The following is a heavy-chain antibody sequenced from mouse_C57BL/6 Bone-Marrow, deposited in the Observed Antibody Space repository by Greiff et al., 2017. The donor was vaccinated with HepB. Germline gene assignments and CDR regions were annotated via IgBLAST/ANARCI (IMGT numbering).Heavy chain of an antibody. J-gene: IGHJ4*01. Sequence: QVQLVESGAELVRPGSSVKLSCKASGYTFTSYWMHWVKQRPGQGLEWIGNIYPSDSETNYNQKFKDKATLTVDTSSSTAYMQPGSLTSEDSAVYYCASDLLDYWGQGTSVTVSS. CDR3: ASDLLDY. V-gene: IGHV1-61*01. CDR1: GYTFTSYW. CDR2: IYPSDSET. D-gene: IGHD6-1*01.